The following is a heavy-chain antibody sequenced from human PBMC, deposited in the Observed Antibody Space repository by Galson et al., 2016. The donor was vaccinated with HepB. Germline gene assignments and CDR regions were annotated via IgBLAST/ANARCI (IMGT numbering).Heavy chain of an antibody. Sequence: SLRLSCAASGFTFSNYWMHWVRQAPGKGLEWVSAMSDSGGSTYYADSVKGRFTVSRDNSKNTLYLQMSSLGAEDTAIYYCAVRYSSIWYFQHWGRGTLVSVSS. V-gene: IGHV3-23*01. D-gene: IGHD6-13*01. J-gene: IGHJ1*01. CDR3: AVRYSSIWYFQH. CDR2: MSDSGGST. CDR1: GFTFSNYW.